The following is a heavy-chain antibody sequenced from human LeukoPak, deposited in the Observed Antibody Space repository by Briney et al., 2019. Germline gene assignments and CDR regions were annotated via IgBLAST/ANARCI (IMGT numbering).Heavy chain of an antibody. D-gene: IGHD2-15*01. CDR3: ARNLGYCSGGSCYSYGYFDY. CDR1: GFTFSSYW. Sequence: QAGGSLRLSCAASGFTFSSYWVSWVRQAPGKGLEWVANIKQDGSGKYYVDSVKGRFTISRDNAKNSLYLQMNSLRAEDTAVYYCARNLGYCSGGSCYSYGYFDYWGQGTLVTVSS. J-gene: IGHJ4*02. CDR2: IKQDGSGK. V-gene: IGHV3-7*01.